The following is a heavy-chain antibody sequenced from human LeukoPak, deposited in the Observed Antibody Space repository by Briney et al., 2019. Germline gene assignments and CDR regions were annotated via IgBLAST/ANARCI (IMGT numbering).Heavy chain of an antibody. CDR3: ARARDMITFGGVILN. D-gene: IGHD3-16*02. CDR2: ISAYNGNT. J-gene: IGHJ4*02. CDR1: GYTFTSYD. V-gene: IGHV1-18*01. Sequence: ASVKVSCKASGYTFTSYDINWVRQATGQGLEWMGWISAYNGNTNYAQKLQGRVTMTTDTSTSTAYMELRSLRSEDTAVYYCARARDMITFGGVILNWGQGTLVTVSS.